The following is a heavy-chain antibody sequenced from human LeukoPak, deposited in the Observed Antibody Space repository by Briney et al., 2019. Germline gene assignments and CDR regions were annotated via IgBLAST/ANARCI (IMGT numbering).Heavy chain of an antibody. D-gene: IGHD6-25*01. V-gene: IGHV3-48*03. CDR3: ASKAAEFYFVY. CDR2: ISSSGSTI. Sequence: GGSLRLSCAASGFTFSSYEMNWVRQAPGKGLEWVSYISSSGSTIYYADSVKGRFTISRDNAKNSLYLQMNSLRAEDTTVYYCASKAAEFYFVYWGQGTLVTVSS. CDR1: GFTFSSYE. J-gene: IGHJ4*02.